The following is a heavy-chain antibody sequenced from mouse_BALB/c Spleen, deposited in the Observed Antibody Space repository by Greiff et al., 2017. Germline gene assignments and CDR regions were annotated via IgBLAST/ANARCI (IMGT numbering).Heavy chain of an antibody. Sequence: EVQLQESGGGLVQPGGSRKLSCAASGFTFSSFGMHWVRQAPEKGLEWVAYISSGSSTIYYADTVKGRFTISRDNPKNTLFLQMTSLRSEDTAMYYCARYHWDYFDYWGQGTTLTVSS. D-gene: IGHD4-1*01. J-gene: IGHJ2*01. CDR3: ARYHWDYFDY. CDR2: ISSGSSTI. V-gene: IGHV5-17*02. CDR1: GFTFSSFG.